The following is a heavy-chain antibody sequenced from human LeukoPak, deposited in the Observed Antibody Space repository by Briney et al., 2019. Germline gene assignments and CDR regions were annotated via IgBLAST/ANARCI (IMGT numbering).Heavy chain of an antibody. CDR3: ARDLPYYDSSGYYHISYYFDY. J-gene: IGHJ4*02. D-gene: IGHD3-22*01. CDR2: INHSGST. Sequence: PSETLSLTCAVYGGSFSGYYWSWIRQPPGKGLEWIGEINHSGSTNYNPSLKSRVTISVDTSKNQFSLKLSSVTAADTAVYYCARDLPYYDSSGYYHISYYFDYWGQGTLVTVSS. CDR1: GGSFSGYY. V-gene: IGHV4-34*01.